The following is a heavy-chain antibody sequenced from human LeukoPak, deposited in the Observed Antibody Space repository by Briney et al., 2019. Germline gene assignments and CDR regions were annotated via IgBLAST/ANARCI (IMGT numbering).Heavy chain of an antibody. Sequence: ASVKVSCKASGYTFTSYGISWVRQAPGQGLEWMGWINPNSGGTNYAQKFQGRVTMTRDTSISTAYMELSRLRSDDTAVYYCARVITISSNWFDPWGQGTLVTVSS. D-gene: IGHD3-9*01. CDR3: ARVITISSNWFDP. CDR2: INPNSGGT. J-gene: IGHJ5*02. CDR1: GYTFTSYG. V-gene: IGHV1-2*02.